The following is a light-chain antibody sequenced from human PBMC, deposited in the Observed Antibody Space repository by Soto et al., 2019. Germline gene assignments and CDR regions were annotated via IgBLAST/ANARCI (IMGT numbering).Light chain of an antibody. V-gene: IGKV1-5*01. J-gene: IGKJ2*01. Sequence: EIVMTQSPATLSASPGESVSLSCRASESLFGFLAWYQQKPGQAPRLLIYGASSLQSGVPSRFSGSGSETEFTLTISSLQPDDFATYYCQQYDGHFGQGTKLEVK. CDR3: QQYDGH. CDR1: ESLFGF. CDR2: GAS.